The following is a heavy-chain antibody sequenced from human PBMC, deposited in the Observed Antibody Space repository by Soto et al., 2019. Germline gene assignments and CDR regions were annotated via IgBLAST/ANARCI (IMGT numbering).Heavy chain of an antibody. CDR1: GGSFSGYY. CDR3: ARGEVRIQLDY. Sequence: SETLSLTCAVYGGSFSGYYWSWIRQPPGKGLEWIGEINHSGSTNYNPSLKSRVTISVDTSKNQFSLKLSSVTAADTAVYYCARGEVRIQLDYWGQGTLVTVSS. CDR2: INHSGST. D-gene: IGHD5-18*01. V-gene: IGHV4-34*01. J-gene: IGHJ4*02.